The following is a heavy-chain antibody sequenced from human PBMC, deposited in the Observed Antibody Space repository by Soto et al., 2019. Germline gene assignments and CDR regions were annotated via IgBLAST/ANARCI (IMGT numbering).Heavy chain of an antibody. CDR1: GDTFNFYS. CDR2: VNPILSMS. J-gene: IGHJ4*02. CDR3: XXXXXXXXRXFDS. V-gene: IGHV1-69*02. Sequence: QVQLVQSGAEVKSAGSSVKVSCKASGDTFNFYSINWVRQAPGLGLEWVGRVNPILSMSNYAQRFQGRVTMTEEXSTGTAYMEXRSLRXXXTAIYYXXXXXXXXXRXFDSWGQGALVTVSS.